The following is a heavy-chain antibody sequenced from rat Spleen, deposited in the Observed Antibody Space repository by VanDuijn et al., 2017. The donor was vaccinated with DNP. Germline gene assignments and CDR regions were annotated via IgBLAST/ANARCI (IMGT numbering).Heavy chain of an antibody. CDR1: GFPFSDYF. V-gene: IGHV5-7*01. J-gene: IGHJ2*01. Sequence: EVQLVESGGGLVQPGRSLKLSCVASGFPFSDYFMAWVRQAPNKGLEWVATISYEGSSTYYRESVKGRFTISRDHAKSTLYLQMDSLRSEDTATYFCARWIPTAHLDYWGQGVMVTVSS. CDR3: ARWIPTAHLDY. CDR2: ISYEGSST. D-gene: IGHD2-2*01.